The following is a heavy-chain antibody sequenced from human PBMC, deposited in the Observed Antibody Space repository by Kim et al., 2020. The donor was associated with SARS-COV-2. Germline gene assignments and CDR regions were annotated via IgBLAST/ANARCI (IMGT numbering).Heavy chain of an antibody. Sequence: SVKVSCKASGGTFSSYAISWVRQAPGQGLEWMGGIIPIFGTANYAQKFQGRVTITADESTSTAYMELSSLRSEDTAVYYCARGGPPYYYDSSGYLFDYWGQGTLVTVSS. V-gene: IGHV1-69*13. CDR1: GGTFSSYA. CDR3: ARGGPPYYYDSSGYLFDY. CDR2: IIPIFGTA. D-gene: IGHD3-22*01. J-gene: IGHJ4*02.